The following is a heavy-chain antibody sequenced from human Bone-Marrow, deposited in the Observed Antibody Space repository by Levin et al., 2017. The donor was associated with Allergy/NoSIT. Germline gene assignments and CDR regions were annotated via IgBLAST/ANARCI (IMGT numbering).Heavy chain of an antibody. Sequence: PGESLKISCKASGYTFTSYGISWVRQAPGQGLEWMGWISAYNGNTNYAQKLQGRVTMTTDTSTSTAYMELRSLRSDDTAVYYCAGNSGYNLVGGMDGWGQGTTVTVSS. CDR3: AGNSGYNLVGGMDG. D-gene: IGHD5-12*01. J-gene: IGHJ6*02. V-gene: IGHV1-18*01. CDR2: ISAYNGNT. CDR1: GYTFTSYG.